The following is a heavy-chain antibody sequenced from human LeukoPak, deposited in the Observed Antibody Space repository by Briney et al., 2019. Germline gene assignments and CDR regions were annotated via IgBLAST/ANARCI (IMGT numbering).Heavy chain of an antibody. Sequence: ASVKLSFNSSGYAFTSSYMHWVRHPPAPGLERMWIINPSGGSTSYAQEFQGRVTMTRDTSTSKVYLELRSLSSEDAGVEYCDMGGIVVVIRNGSDYWGQGTLLTVSS. J-gene: IGHJ4*02. CDR1: GYAFTSSY. CDR2: INPSGGST. CDR3: DMGGIVVVIRNGSDY. D-gene: IGHD3-22*01. V-gene: IGHV1-46*01.